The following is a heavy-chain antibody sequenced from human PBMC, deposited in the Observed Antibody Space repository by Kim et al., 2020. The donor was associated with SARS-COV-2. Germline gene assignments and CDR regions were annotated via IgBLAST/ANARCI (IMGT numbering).Heavy chain of an antibody. CDR2: ITPFNGNT. CDR3: ATTYYYDSSGDPRFDY. J-gene: IGHJ4*02. D-gene: IGHD3-22*01. V-gene: IGHV1-45*03. Sequence: SVKVSCKASGYTFTYRYLHWVRQAPRQALEWMGWITPFNGNTNYAQKFQDRVTITRDRSMSTAYMELSSLRSEDTAMYYCATTYYYDSSGDPRFDYWGRGTLVTVSS. CDR1: GYTFTYRY.